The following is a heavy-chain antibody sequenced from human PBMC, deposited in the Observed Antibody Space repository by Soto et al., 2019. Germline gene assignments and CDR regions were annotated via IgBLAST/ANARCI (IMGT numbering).Heavy chain of an antibody. CDR3: AKSRGDSLTTYFFNY. CDR1: GFTFSSYS. D-gene: IGHD4-4*01. J-gene: IGHJ4*02. V-gene: IGHV3-23*01. CDR2: ISGSGQTT. Sequence: EVQLLESGGGSVQPGGSLMLSCAASGFTFSSYSLSWLRQAPGKGLEWVSGISGSGQTTHYKDTVKGRFIISRDNFMNTLYLQVNSLRAEDTAKYFCAKSRGDSLTTYFFNYRGQGALVTVSS.